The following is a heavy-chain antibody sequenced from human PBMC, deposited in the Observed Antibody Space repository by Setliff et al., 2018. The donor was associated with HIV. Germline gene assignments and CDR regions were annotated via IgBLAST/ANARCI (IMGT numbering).Heavy chain of an antibody. CDR2: LNSDGRST. Sequence: GESLRLSCAASGFTFSSYSMYWVRQAPGKGLMWVSRLNSDGRSTTYADSVKGRFTISRDNARNTVFLQMNSLRAEDSAVYYCARGDQTGYYTTYYYYMDVWGLGTTVTVPS. D-gene: IGHD3-9*01. CDR1: GFTFSSYS. J-gene: IGHJ6*03. CDR3: ARGDQTGYYTTYYYYMDV. V-gene: IGHV3-74*01.